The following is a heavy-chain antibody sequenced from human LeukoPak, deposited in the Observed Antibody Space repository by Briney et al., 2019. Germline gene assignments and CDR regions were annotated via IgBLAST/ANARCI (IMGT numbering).Heavy chain of an antibody. CDR1: GFTFSSYE. Sequence: GGSLRLSCAASGFTFSSYEMNWVRQAPGKGLEWVSYISSSGSNIKYADSVKGRFTISRDNAKNSLYLEMNSLRAEDTAVYYCAKDGSMPWGYYMDVWGKGTTVTISS. J-gene: IGHJ6*03. CDR2: ISSSGSNI. CDR3: AKDGSMPWGYYMDV. V-gene: IGHV3-48*03. D-gene: IGHD2/OR15-2a*01.